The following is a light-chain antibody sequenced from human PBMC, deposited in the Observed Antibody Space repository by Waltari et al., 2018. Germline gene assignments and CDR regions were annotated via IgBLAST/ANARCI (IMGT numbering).Light chain of an antibody. V-gene: IGLV2-8*01. CDR2: EGN. CDR1: SSDVGAYDH. CDR3: VSHGGANNCWV. Sequence: QSALTQPPSASGSPGQSVTISCTGTSSDVGAYDHVSWYQQHPHKAPKLLIYEGNRRPSGVPDRCSGSKSGNTASLTVSGLQADDEAHYYCVSHGGANNCWVFGGGTMLTVL. J-gene: IGLJ3*02.